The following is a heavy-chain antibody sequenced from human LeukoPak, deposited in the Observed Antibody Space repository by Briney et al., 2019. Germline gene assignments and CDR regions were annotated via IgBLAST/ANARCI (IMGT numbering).Heavy chain of an antibody. V-gene: IGHV1-2*02. CDR1: GYTFTGYY. CDR2: INPNSGGT. D-gene: IGHD6-13*01. J-gene: IGHJ4*02. Sequence: ASVKVSCKASGYTFTGYYMHWVRQAPGQGLEWTGWINPNSGGTNYAQKFQGRVTMTRDTSISTAYMELSRLRSDDTAVYYCARDATIAADQFDYWGQGTLVTVSS. CDR3: ARDATIAADQFDY.